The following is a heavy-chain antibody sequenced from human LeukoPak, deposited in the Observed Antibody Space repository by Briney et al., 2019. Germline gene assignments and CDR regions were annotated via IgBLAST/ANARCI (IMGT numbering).Heavy chain of an antibody. V-gene: IGHV3-23*01. CDR1: GFTFSNYA. CDR3: AKDPASYYFDY. Sequence: GGSLRLSCAASGFTFSNYAMSWVRQVPGKGLEWVSSISGSGGGTYYPDSVKGRFTISRDNSQNTLYLQMNSLRAEDTAIYYCAKDPASYYFDYWGQGTLVTVSS. J-gene: IGHJ4*02. CDR2: ISGSGGGT.